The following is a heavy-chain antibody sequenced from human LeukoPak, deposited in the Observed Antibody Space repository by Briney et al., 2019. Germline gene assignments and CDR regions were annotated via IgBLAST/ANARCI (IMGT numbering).Heavy chain of an antibody. CDR2: INPNSGGT. Sequence: GASVKVSCKASGYTFTGYYMHWVRQAPGQGLEWMGWINPNSGGTNYAQKFKGRVTMTRDTSISTAYMELSRLRSDDTAVYYCARDGNYYGSGSYNNWFDPWGQGTLVTVSS. V-gene: IGHV1-2*02. CDR3: ARDGNYYGSGSYNNWFDP. CDR1: GYTFTGYY. D-gene: IGHD3-10*01. J-gene: IGHJ5*02.